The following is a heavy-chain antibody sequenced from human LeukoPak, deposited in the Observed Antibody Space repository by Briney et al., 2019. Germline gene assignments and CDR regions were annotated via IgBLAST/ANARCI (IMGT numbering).Heavy chain of an antibody. Sequence: PSQTLSFTCTVSGGSISSGDRYWSWIRQPPGKGLEWIGSIYYSGSTYYNPSLKSRVTISVDTSKNQFSLKLSSVTAADTAVYYCARHEARIAVAGTFDYWGQGTLVTVSS. D-gene: IGHD6-19*01. V-gene: IGHV4-39*01. J-gene: IGHJ4*02. CDR1: GGSISSGDRY. CDR2: IYYSGST. CDR3: ARHEARIAVAGTFDY.